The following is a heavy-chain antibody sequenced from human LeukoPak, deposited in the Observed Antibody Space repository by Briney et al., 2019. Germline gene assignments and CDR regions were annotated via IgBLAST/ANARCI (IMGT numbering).Heavy chain of an antibody. Sequence: SETLSLTCTVSGGSISSSSYYWGWIRQPPGKGLEWIGNIYYSGSTYYNPSLKSRVTISVDTSKNQFSLKLSSVTAADTAVYYCARLVSGMVRGVIPSYQFDPWGQGTLVTVSS. J-gene: IGHJ5*02. CDR3: ARLVSGMVRGVIPSYQFDP. D-gene: IGHD3-10*01. V-gene: IGHV4-39*01. CDR2: IYYSGST. CDR1: GGSISSSSYY.